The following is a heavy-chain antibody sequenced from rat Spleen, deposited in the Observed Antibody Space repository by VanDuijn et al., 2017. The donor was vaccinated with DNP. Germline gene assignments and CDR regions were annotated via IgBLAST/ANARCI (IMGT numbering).Heavy chain of an antibody. D-gene: IGHD1-11*01. J-gene: IGHJ4*01. CDR1: GFTFSDYN. CDR3: TTFEGRNA. CDR2: ITYDGSRT. Sequence: EVQLVESGGGSAQPGRSLKVSCAASGFTFSDYNMAWVRQAPKKGLEWVATITYDGSRTYFRDSVKGRFTISRDIAKSTLYLQMDSLRSEDTATYYCTTFEGRNAWGQGTSVTVSS. V-gene: IGHV5S10*01.